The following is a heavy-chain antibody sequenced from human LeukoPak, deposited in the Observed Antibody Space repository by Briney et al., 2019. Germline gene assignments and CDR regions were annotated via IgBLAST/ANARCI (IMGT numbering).Heavy chain of an antibody. CDR2: IYHSGRT. Sequence: SGTLSLTCAVPGGSISSSNWWSWVRQPPGKGLEWIGEIYHSGRTNYTPSLKSRVTISVDKSKNQLSLKLSSVTAADTAVYYCARDNYDNSGYYFDYWGQGTLVTVSS. CDR1: GGSISSSNW. D-gene: IGHD3-22*01. V-gene: IGHV4-4*02. CDR3: ARDNYDNSGYYFDY. J-gene: IGHJ4*02.